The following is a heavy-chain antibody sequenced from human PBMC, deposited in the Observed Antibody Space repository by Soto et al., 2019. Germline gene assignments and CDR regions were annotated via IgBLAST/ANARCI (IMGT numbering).Heavy chain of an antibody. CDR2: INHSGSA. CDR1: GESFSGYI. CDR3: ARGLITGSHYSGGWYYFDS. J-gene: IGHJ4*02. V-gene: IGHV4-34*01. Sequence: SETLSLTCAVYGESFSGYIWTWIRQTPGKGLQWIGQINHSGSASYNPSLKSRVTISVHTSNSQFSLELRSVTAADTAVYYCARGLITGSHYSGGWYYFDSWGQGTQVT. D-gene: IGHD6-19*01.